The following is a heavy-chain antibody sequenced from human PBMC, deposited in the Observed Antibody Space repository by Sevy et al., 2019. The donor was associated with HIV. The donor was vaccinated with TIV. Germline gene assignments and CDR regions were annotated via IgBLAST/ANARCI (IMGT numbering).Heavy chain of an antibody. CDR1: GGSVSSGSYY. Sequence: SETLSLTCTVSGGSVSSGSYYWSWIRQPPGKGLEWIGYIYYSGSTNYNPSLKSRVTISVDTSKNQVSLKLSSVTAADTAVDYCARDDLRFLEWSGGYYYYGMDVWGQGTTVTVSS. CDR3: ARDDLRFLEWSGGYYYYGMDV. V-gene: IGHV4-61*01. J-gene: IGHJ6*02. D-gene: IGHD3-3*01. CDR2: IYYSGST.